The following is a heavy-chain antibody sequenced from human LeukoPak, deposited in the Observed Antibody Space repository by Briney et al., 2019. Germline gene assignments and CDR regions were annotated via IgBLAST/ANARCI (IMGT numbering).Heavy chain of an antibody. Sequence: PSETLSLTCAVYGGSFSGYYWSWIRQPPGKGLEWIGEINHSGSTNYNPSLKSRVTISVDTSKNQFSLKLSSVTAADTAVYYCAEGIVVVPAAQGPFDYWGQGTLVTVSS. V-gene: IGHV4-34*01. D-gene: IGHD2-2*01. CDR3: AEGIVVVPAAQGPFDY. J-gene: IGHJ4*02. CDR2: INHSGST. CDR1: GGSFSGYY.